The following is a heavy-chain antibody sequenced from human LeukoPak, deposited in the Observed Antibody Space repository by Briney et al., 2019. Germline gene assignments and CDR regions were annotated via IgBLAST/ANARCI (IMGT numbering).Heavy chain of an antibody. Sequence: SETLSLTCTVSGGSISSYYWSWIRQPPGKGLEWIGYIYYSGSTNYNPSLKSRVTISVDTSKNQFSLKLSSVTAADTAVYYCAREGTRKNYYDSSGYYGAWGQGTLVTVSS. J-gene: IGHJ4*02. CDR1: GGSISSYY. D-gene: IGHD3-22*01. CDR3: AREGTRKNYYDSSGYYGA. V-gene: IGHV4-59*01. CDR2: IYYSGST.